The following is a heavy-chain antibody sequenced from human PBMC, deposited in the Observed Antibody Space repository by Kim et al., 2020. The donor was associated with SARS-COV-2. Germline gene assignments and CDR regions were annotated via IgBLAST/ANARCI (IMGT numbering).Heavy chain of an antibody. CDR1: GFTLTNHA. V-gene: IGHV3-23*01. D-gene: IGHD2-21*02. CDR3: SGHGGYSV. Sequence: GGSLRLSCAASGFTLTNHAMTWVRQAPGKGLEWVADIRGNDATYYADSAKGRFAISRDNSRNSGELQMNSLTADDTAVYYCSGHGGYSVWGQGALVTVSS. CDR2: IRGNDAT. J-gene: IGHJ4*02.